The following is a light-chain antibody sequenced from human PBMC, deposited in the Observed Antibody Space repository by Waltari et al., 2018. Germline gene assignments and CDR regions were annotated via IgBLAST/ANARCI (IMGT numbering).Light chain of an antibody. V-gene: IGKV3-20*01. J-gene: IGKJ4*01. CDR3: QHYDGLVVT. CDR1: QSGTSIA. Sequence: ETVLTQSPGTLSLSPGERATLSSRASQSGTSIALSWYPQKPGQAPSLLIYGASRRATGIPDRFSGSGSGTDFTLTISRLEPEDFAVYYCQHYDGLVVTFGGGTKVEI. CDR2: GAS.